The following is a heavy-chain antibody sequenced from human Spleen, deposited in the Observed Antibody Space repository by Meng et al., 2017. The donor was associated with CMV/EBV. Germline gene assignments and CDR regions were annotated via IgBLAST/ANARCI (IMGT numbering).Heavy chain of an antibody. Sequence: GGSLRLSCLASGFTFSTYSMNWVRQAPGKGLEWVSSISSSSSYIYYADPVKGRFTISRDNAKNSLYLQMNSLRAEDTAVYYCARESEADIVVVPAAMVYYYYGMDVWGQGTTVTVSS. CDR2: ISSSSSYI. J-gene: IGHJ6*02. D-gene: IGHD2-2*01. CDR1: GFTFSTYS. V-gene: IGHV3-21*01. CDR3: ARESEADIVVVPAAMVYYYYGMDV.